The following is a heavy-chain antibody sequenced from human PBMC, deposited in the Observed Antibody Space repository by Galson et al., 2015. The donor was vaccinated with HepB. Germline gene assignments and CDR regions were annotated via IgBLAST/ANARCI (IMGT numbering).Heavy chain of an antibody. Sequence: SVKVSCKGSGYTLTELSMHWVRQAPGKGLEWMGGFDPEDGETIYAQTFQGRVTMTEDTSTDTAYIELSSLRYEDTAVYYCATDHPYCSGGSCPEEFDYSGQGTLVTVSS. V-gene: IGHV1-24*01. J-gene: IGHJ4*02. CDR1: GYTLTELS. D-gene: IGHD2-15*01. CDR3: ATDHPYCSGGSCPEEFDY. CDR2: FDPEDGET.